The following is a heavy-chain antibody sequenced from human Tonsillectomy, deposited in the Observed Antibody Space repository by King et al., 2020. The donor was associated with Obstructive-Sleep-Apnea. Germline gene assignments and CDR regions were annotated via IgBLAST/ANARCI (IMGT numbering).Heavy chain of an antibody. Sequence: VQLQESGPGLVKPSGTLSLTCAVSGGSISSSDWWSWVRQPPGKGLEGIGEVYHNGSTSYNPSLKSRVTISVDKSKNQFSLKLSSVTAADTAVYYCARRTTGYSTGWPVTPEFWFDPWGQGTLVTVSS. D-gene: IGHD6-19*01. CDR2: VYHNGST. CDR3: ARRTTGYSTGWPVTPEFWFDP. J-gene: IGHJ5*02. V-gene: IGHV4-4*02. CDR1: GGSISSSDW.